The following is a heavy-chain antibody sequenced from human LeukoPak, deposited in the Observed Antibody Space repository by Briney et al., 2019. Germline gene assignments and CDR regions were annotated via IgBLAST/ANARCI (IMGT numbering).Heavy chain of an antibody. J-gene: IGHJ4*02. CDR1: GGSISSYY. CDR3: AREDDSSGYYFDY. CDR2: IYYSGST. D-gene: IGHD3-22*01. Sequence: PSETLSLTCTVSGGSISSYYWSWIRQPPGEGLEWIGYIYYSGSTNYNPSLKSRVTISVDTSKNQFTLKLSSVTAADTAVYYCAREDDSSGYYFDYWGQGTLVTVSS. V-gene: IGHV4-59*01.